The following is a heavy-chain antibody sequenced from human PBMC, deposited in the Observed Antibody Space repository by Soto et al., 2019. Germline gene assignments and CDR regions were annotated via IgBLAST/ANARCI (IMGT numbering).Heavy chain of an antibody. Sequence: EVQLVESGGGLVKPGGSLRLSCAASGFTFSSYSMNWVRQAPGKGLEWVSSISSSSSYIYYADSVKGRFTISRDNAKNSLYLQMNSLKAEDTAVYYCARARYYYASSGYYYFDYWGQGTLVTVSS. V-gene: IGHV3-21*01. CDR2: ISSSSSYI. CDR1: GFTFSSYS. CDR3: ARARYYYASSGYYYFDY. J-gene: IGHJ4*02. D-gene: IGHD3-22*01.